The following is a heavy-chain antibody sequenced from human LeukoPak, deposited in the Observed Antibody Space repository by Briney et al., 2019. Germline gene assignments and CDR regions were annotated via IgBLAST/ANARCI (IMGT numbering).Heavy chain of an antibody. CDR1: GYSISSGYF. Sequence: PSETQSLTCTVSGYSISSGYFWGWIRQPPGKGLEWIAIIHSGESPYYSPSLESRVTMAIDTSKNQLSLKLNSVTAADTAVYYCARGGGVRTGSGWRPSNWFDPWGQGTLVIVSS. CDR3: ARGGGVRTGSGWRPSNWFDP. CDR2: IHSGESP. V-gene: IGHV4-38-2*02. J-gene: IGHJ5*02. D-gene: IGHD6-19*01.